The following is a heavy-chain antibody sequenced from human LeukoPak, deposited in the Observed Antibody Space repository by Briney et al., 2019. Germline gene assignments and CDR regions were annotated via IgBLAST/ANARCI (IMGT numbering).Heavy chain of an antibody. J-gene: IGHJ3*02. CDR1: GGSISSGDYY. CDR2: IYYSGNT. CDR3: ATLSVVAATRSDAFDI. Sequence: PSETLSLTCTVSGGSISSGDYYWSWLRQPPGKGLEWIGYIYYSGNTFHYNPSLKSRVNISVDTSKNQFSLRLSSVTAVDTAVYYCATLSVVAATRSDAFDIWGQGTMVTVSS. V-gene: IGHV4-30-4*08. D-gene: IGHD2-15*01.